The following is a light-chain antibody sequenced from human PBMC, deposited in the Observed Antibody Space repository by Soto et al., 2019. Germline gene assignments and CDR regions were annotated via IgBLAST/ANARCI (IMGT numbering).Light chain of an antibody. CDR1: QSVSSN. CDR3: QQYNNWPPKWT. V-gene: IGKV3-15*01. Sequence: EIVMTQSPATLSVSPGERATLSCRASQSVSSNLAWYQQKPGQAPRLLIYGASTRATGIPARFSGSGSGTEFTLTISSLQSEDFAVYYCQQYNNWPPKWTF. CDR2: GAS. J-gene: IGKJ1*01.